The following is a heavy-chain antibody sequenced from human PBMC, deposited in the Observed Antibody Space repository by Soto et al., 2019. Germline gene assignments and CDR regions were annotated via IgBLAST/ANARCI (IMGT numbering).Heavy chain of an antibody. CDR1: GYTFTSYG. J-gene: IGHJ6*02. CDR3: AGDRGIGGAGHGAKDYYGMYV. CDR2: ISAYNGNT. D-gene: IGHD6-19*01. V-gene: IGHV1-18*01. Sequence: ASVKVSCKASGYTFTSYGISWVRQAPGQGLEWMGWISAYNGNTNYAQKLQGRVTMTTDTSTSTAYMELRSLRSDDTAVYYWAGDRGIGGAGHGAKDYYGMYVWGQGTTVTVAS.